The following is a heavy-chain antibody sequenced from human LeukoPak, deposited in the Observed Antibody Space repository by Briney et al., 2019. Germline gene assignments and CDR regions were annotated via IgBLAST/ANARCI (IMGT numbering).Heavy chain of an antibody. V-gene: IGHV3-66*01. CDR2: IYSGGST. Sequence: GGSLRLSCPASGFTVSNNKMNWVGQAQGRGLEWVSLIYSGGSTHYADSVKGRFTISRDSSRNTLYLQMNSLRVEDTAVYYCARDPSAVAINTYGWGQGTLVTVSS. CDR1: GFTVSNNK. D-gene: IGHD6-13*01. CDR3: ARDPSAVAINTYG. J-gene: IGHJ4*02.